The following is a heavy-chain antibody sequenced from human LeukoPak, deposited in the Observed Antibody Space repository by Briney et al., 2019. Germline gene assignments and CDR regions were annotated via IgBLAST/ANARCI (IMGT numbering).Heavy chain of an antibody. CDR1: GYTFTSYD. J-gene: IGHJ4*02. V-gene: IGHV1-8*03. CDR3: ARGLLWFGELLHDY. D-gene: IGHD3-10*01. Sequence: GASVKVSCKASGYTFTSYDINWARQATGQGLEWMGWMNPNSGNTGYAQKFQGRVTITRNTSISTAYMELSSLRSEDTAVYYCARGLLWFGELLHDYWGQGTLVTVSS. CDR2: MNPNSGNT.